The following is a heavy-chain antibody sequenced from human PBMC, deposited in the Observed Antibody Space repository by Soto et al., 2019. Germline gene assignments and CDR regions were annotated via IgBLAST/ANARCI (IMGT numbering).Heavy chain of an antibody. Sequence: QVQLVESGGGVVQPGRSLRLSCAASGFRFSSCDMHWVRQAPGKGLEWVTLISYDGSKKYTAESVKGRFTISRDNSQNTLYLQMSRLGAEDTAVYYCARDRGTTVIATVFDLWGPGTLVTVSS. CDR3: ARDRGTTVIATVFDL. D-gene: IGHD4-4*01. CDR1: GFRFSSCD. V-gene: IGHV3-33*01. CDR2: ISYDGSKK. J-gene: IGHJ4*01.